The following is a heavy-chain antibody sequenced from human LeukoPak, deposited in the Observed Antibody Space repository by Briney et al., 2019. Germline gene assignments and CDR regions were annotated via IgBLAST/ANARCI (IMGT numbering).Heavy chain of an antibody. CDR3: ARLLSTWFDP. D-gene: IGHD1-26*01. Sequence: ASVKVSCKTPGYTFTAYYLHWVRQAPGQGLEWMGWINPSTGDTNYAQKFQGRVTMTRDTSISTAYMELGSLRSDDTAVYYCARLLSTWFDPWGQGTLVTVSS. J-gene: IGHJ5*02. CDR1: GYTFTAYY. V-gene: IGHV1-2*02. CDR2: INPSTGDT.